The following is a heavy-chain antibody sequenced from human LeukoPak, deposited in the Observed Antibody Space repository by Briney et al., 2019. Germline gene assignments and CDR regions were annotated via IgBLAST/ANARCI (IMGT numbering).Heavy chain of an antibody. D-gene: IGHD3-3*01. CDR1: GFTFSSYA. CDR2: ISYDGSNK. J-gene: IGHJ4*02. Sequence: PGGSLRLSCAASGFTFSSYAMSWVRQAPGKGLEWVAVISYDGSNKYYADSVKGRFTISRDNSKNTLYLQMNSLRAEDTAVYYCARAKVDTIFGVIDYWGQGTLVTVSS. CDR3: ARAKVDTIFGVIDY. V-gene: IGHV3-30-3*01.